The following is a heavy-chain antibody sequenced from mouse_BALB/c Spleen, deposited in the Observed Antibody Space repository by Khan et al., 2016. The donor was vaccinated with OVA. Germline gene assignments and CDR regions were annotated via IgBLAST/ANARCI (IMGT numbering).Heavy chain of an antibody. V-gene: IGHV5-17*02. Sequence: EVQGVESGGGLVQPGGSRKLSCAASGFTFSRFGMHWVRQAPEKGLEWVAYISSGSSTIYYADTVKGRFTISRDNPKNTLFLQRTSLRSEDTAMYYCAIDSNFDYWGQGTTLTVSS. CDR1: GFTFSRFG. CDR2: ISSGSSTI. J-gene: IGHJ2*01. CDR3: AIDSNFDY.